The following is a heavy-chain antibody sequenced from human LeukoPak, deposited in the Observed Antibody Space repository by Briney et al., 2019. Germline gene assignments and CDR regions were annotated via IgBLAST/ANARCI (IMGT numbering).Heavy chain of an antibody. V-gene: IGHV3-7*01. D-gene: IGHD3-10*01. Sequence: PGGSLRLSCAASGFTFSNYYMSWVRQAPGKGLEWVANIKQDGSEKYYVDSVKGRFTISRDNAKNSLYLQMNSLRAEDTAVYYCARVEVTGITMVRGVRPYYYYYMDVWGKGTTVTVSS. J-gene: IGHJ6*03. CDR1: GFTFSNYY. CDR2: IKQDGSEK. CDR3: ARVEVTGITMVRGVRPYYYYYMDV.